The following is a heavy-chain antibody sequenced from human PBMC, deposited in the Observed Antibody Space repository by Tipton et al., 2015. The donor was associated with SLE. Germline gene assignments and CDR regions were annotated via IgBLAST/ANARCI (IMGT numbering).Heavy chain of an antibody. D-gene: IGHD3-10*01. CDR2: ISDGSST. CDR3: TRVEMNYSGSGGAFDI. CDR1: GFTFTNSW. Sequence: SLRLSCAASGFTFTNSWMHWVRQAPGKGLVWVSRISDGSSTTYADSVRGRFTISRDNAKNTVYLQMNSLRAEDTAVYYCTRVEMNYSGSGGAFDIWGQGTMVTVSS. J-gene: IGHJ3*02. V-gene: IGHV3-74*03.